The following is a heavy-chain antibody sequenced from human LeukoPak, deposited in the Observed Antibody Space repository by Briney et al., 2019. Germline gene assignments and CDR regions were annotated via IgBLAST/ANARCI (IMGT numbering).Heavy chain of an antibody. CDR3: AKAYSSSWYRTPGGGFDP. CDR2: ISAYNGNT. D-gene: IGHD6-13*01. Sequence: ASVKVSCKASGYTFTSYGISWVRQAPGQGLEWMGWISAYNGNTNYAQKLQGRVTMTRDTSISTAYMELSRLRSDDTAVYYCAKAYSSSWYRTPGGGFDPWGQGTLVTVSS. J-gene: IGHJ5*02. V-gene: IGHV1-18*01. CDR1: GYTFTSYG.